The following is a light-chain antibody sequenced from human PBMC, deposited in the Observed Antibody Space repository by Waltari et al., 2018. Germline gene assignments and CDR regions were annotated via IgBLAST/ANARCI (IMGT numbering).Light chain of an antibody. CDR3: QQADSFPLT. Sequence: DIQMTQSPSSLSASVGDRVTMTCRASQGINNWLAWYQQVPGRAPKLLIYSASILQSGVPSRFSGSGSGTNFTLTITSLQPEDFATYYCQQADSFPLTFGGGTKVEIK. CDR1: QGINNW. CDR2: SAS. V-gene: IGKV1-12*01. J-gene: IGKJ4*01.